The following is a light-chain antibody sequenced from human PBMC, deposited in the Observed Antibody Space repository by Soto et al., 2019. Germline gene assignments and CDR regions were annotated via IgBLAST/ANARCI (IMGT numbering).Light chain of an antibody. CDR1: QGISSY. Sequence: IQLTQSPSSLSASVGDRVTITCRASQGISSYLAWYQQKPGKAPKLLIYAASTLQSGVPSRFSGSGSGTDFALTVSSLQLEDFATYYCQQVNSYPLTVGGGTKVAIK. J-gene: IGKJ4*02. V-gene: IGKV1-9*01. CDR3: QQVNSYPLT. CDR2: AAS.